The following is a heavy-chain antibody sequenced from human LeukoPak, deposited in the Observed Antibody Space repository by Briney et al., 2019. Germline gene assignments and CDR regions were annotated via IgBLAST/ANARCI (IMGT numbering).Heavy chain of an antibody. Sequence: PSETLSLTCTVSGGSISSYYWSWIRQPPGKGLEWIGYIYYSGSTNYNPSLKSRVTISVDTSKNQFSLKLSSVTAADTAVYYCARGPPPRIQLWSPFDYWGQGTLVTVSS. CDR2: IYYSGST. CDR3: ARGPPPRIQLWSPFDY. J-gene: IGHJ4*02. V-gene: IGHV4-59*01. D-gene: IGHD5-18*01. CDR1: GGSISSYY.